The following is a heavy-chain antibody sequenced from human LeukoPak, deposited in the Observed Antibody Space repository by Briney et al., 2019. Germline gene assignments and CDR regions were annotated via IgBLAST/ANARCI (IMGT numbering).Heavy chain of an antibody. CDR1: GFTFSSLG. D-gene: IGHD1-14*01. V-gene: IGHV3-64D*06. J-gene: IGHJ4*01. CDR2: IGSDGDST. CDR3: VSPVFINY. Sequence: PGGSLRLSCSASGFTFSSLGMHWVRQAPGKGLEHVSTIGSDGDSTYYADSVEDRFTISRDNSKNALYLQMTNLRPEDSAVYYCVSPVFINYWGQGTLVTVSS.